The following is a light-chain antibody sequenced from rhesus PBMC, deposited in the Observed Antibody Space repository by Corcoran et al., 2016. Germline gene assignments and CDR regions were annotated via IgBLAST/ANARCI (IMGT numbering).Light chain of an antibody. CDR2: QAS. CDR1: QSISSW. J-gene: IGKJ1*01. V-gene: IGKV1-22*01. Sequence: DIQMTQSPTSLSASVGDTATITCRARQSISSWLAWYQQKPGKVPNLLIYQASTLQSGVPSRFIGNGSGTDFALTISRLQSEDFATYYCQHYSRSPWAFGQGTKVEVK. CDR3: QHYSRSPWA.